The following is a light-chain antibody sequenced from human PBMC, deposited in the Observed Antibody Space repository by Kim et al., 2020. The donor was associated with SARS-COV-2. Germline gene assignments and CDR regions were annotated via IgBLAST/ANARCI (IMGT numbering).Light chain of an antibody. Sequence: ACKGDTLSITCPASRVISSALAWYQQKPGNPPKLLIYHASNVQGGVPSRFSGSESGTDFTLTITNLQPEDFATYFCQQFHSYPIAFGQGTRLEIK. CDR3: QQFHSYPIA. CDR1: RVISSA. V-gene: IGKV1-13*02. J-gene: IGKJ5*01. CDR2: HAS.